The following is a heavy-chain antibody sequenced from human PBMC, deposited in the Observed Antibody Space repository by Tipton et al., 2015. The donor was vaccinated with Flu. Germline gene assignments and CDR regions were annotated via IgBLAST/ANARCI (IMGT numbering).Heavy chain of an antibody. D-gene: IGHD3-22*01. CDR3: ARDFSHYYDSIGNDY. Sequence: TLSLTCTVSGGSISSYYWSWIRQPAGKGLEWIGRIYTSGSTNYDPSLKSRVTMSVDTSKNQFSLKLSSVTAADTAVYYCARDFSHYYDSIGNDYWGQGTLVTVSS. CDR2: IYTSGST. CDR1: GGSISSYY. J-gene: IGHJ4*02. V-gene: IGHV4-4*07.